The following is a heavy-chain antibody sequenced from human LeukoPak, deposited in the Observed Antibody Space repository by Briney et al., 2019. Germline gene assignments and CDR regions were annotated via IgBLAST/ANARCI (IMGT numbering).Heavy chain of an antibody. J-gene: IGHJ4*02. CDR1: GFTFSSYG. CDR2: ISYDESDK. D-gene: IGHD1-26*01. V-gene: IGHV3-30*18. CDR3: AKDRTIVGATAFDY. Sequence: GGSLRLSCAASGFTFSSYGMHWVRQAPGKGLEWVAAISYDESDKYYADSVKGRFSSSRDNSKNTLYLEMNSLRAEDTAVYYCAKDRTIVGATAFDYWGQGTLVTVSS.